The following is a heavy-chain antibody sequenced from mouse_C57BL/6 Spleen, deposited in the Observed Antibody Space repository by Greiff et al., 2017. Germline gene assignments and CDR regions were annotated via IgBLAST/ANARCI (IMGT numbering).Heavy chain of an antibody. CDR3: AIGSDAYDEAWFAY. V-gene: IGHV1-74*01. CDR2: IHPSDSDT. J-gene: IGHJ3*01. Sequence: QVQLQQPGAELVKPGASVKVSCKASGYTFTSYWMHWVKQRPGQGLEWIGRIHPSDSDTNYNQKFKGKATLTVDKSSSTAYMQLSSLTSEDSAVYYCAIGSDAYDEAWFAYWGQGTLVTVSA. D-gene: IGHD2-2*01. CDR1: GYTFTSYW.